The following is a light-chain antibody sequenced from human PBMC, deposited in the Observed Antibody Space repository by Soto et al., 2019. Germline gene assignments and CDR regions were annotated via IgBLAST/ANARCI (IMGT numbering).Light chain of an antibody. J-gene: IGLJ1*01. CDR3: SSYTSSSTLVYV. Sequence: QSALPQPASVSGSPGQSITISRTGTSSDVGGYNYVSWYQQHPGKAPKLMIYDVSNRPSGVSDRFSGSKSGNTASLTISGLQADDEADYYCSSYTSSSTLVYVFGSGTKVTVL. CDR2: DVS. CDR1: SSDVGGYNY. V-gene: IGLV2-14*01.